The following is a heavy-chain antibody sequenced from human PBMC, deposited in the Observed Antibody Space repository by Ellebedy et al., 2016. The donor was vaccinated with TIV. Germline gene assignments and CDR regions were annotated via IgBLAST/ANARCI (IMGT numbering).Heavy chain of an antibody. CDR2: ITASSSHM. CDR1: GFIISGDW. CDR3: SRGIAAVMY. Sequence: GESLKISCAASGFIISGDWMSWVRQAPGKGLEWVASITASSSHMFYADSVKGRFTISRDNAKNSLYLQMNSLRAEDTAVYYCSRGIAAVMYWGQGTLVTVS. D-gene: IGHD6-13*01. V-gene: IGHV3-21*01. J-gene: IGHJ4*02.